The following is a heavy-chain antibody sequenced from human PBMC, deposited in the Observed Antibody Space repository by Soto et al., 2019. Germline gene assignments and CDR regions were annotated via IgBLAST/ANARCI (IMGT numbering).Heavy chain of an antibody. V-gene: IGHV3-23*01. CDR1: GFTFSSYA. Sequence: EVQLLESGGGLVQPGGSLRLSCAASGFTFSSYAMSWVRQAPGKGLEWVSAISGSGGSTYYSDSVKGRFTISRDNPKNTPELQMNSLRGEDTAVYYCAKDSPDYDFWAGYLGGWYFDLWGRGTLVTVSS. CDR2: ISGSGGST. CDR3: AKDSPDYDFWAGYLGGWYFDL. D-gene: IGHD3-3*01. J-gene: IGHJ2*01.